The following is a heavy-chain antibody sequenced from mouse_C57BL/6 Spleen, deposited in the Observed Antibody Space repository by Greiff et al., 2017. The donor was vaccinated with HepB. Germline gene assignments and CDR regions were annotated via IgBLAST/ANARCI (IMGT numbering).Heavy chain of an antibody. Sequence: VQLQQSGAELVKAGASVKMSCKASGYTFTSYWMHWVKQRLGQGLEWFAETNPTNGRTSYNEKFKSKATLTVDKSSSTAYMLLSGPTFEDSAVYYCARIKQIVATYFDNWGQGTTLTVSS. CDR1: GYTFTSYW. CDR3: ARIKQIVATYFDN. V-gene: IGHV1S81*02. CDR2: TNPTNGRT. J-gene: IGHJ2*01. D-gene: IGHD1-1*01.